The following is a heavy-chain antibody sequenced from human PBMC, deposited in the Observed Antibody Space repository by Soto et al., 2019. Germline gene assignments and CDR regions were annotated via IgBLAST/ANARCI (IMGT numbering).Heavy chain of an antibody. CDR1: GGSFSGYY. CDR3: ARQGITAVGTVDY. V-gene: IGHV4-59*08. Sequence: SETLSLTCAVYGGSFSGYYWSWIRQPPGKGLEWIGYIYYSGSTNYNPSLKSRVTISVDTSKNQFSLKLSSVTAADTAVYYCARQGITAVGTVDYWGQGTLVTVSS. D-gene: IGHD6-13*01. CDR2: IYYSGST. J-gene: IGHJ4*02.